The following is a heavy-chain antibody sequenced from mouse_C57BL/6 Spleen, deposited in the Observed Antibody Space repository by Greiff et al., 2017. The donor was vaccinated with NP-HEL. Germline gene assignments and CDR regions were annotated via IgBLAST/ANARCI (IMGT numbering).Heavy chain of an antibody. CDR1: GYTFTDYY. D-gene: IGHD1-1*01. CDR2: INPNNGGT. J-gene: IGHJ3*01. CDR3: ASPYYGSSPFAY. V-gene: IGHV1-26*01. Sequence: EVQLQQSGPELVKPGASVKISCKASGYTFTDYYMNWVKQSHGKSLEWIGDINPNNGGTSYNQKFKGKATLTVDKSSSTAYMELRSLTSEDSAVYYCASPYYGSSPFAYWGQGTLVTVSA.